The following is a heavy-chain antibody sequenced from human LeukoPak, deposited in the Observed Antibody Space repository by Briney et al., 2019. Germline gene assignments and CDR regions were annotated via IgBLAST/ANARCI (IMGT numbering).Heavy chain of an antibody. CDR3: AKDLYSSAARAYYYAMDV. D-gene: IGHD6-19*01. Sequence: GGSLRLSCAASGFTFDDYAMHWVRHAPGKGLEWVSGISWYSGTIGYADSVKGRFTISRDNAKNSLYLQMNSLRAEDTALYYCAKDLYSSAARAYYYAMDVWGQGTTVTVSS. J-gene: IGHJ6*02. CDR1: GFTFDDYA. V-gene: IGHV3-9*01. CDR2: ISWYSGTI.